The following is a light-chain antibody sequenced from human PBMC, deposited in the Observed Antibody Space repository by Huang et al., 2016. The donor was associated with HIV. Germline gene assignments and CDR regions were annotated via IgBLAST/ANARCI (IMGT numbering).Light chain of an antibody. CDR1: QNINTN. V-gene: IGKV3-15*01. CDR3: QQYNDWPRS. J-gene: IGKJ1*01. CDR2: AAS. Sequence: IVMTQSPGTLSVAPGERATLSCRASQNINTNLAWFQQKPGQAPRLLIYAASTRTADFPARFSGSGSRTEFTLTISSLQSEDIAVYYCQQYNDWPRSFGQGTKVEIK.